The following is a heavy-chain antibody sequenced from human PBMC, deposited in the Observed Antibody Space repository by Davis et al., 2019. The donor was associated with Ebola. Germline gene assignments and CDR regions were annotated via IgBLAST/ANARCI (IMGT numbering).Heavy chain of an antibody. CDR3: ARPIVTTQGYYFDF. D-gene: IGHD5-18*01. J-gene: IGHJ4*02. CDR1: GFTFSSYG. Sequence: GESLKISCAASGFTFSSYGMHWVRQAPGKGLEWVAVISYDGSNKYYADSVKGRFTISRDSSRNILYLQMNSLRAEDTALYYCARPIVTTQGYYFDFWGQGTLVTVSS. CDR2: ISYDGSNK. V-gene: IGHV3-30*03.